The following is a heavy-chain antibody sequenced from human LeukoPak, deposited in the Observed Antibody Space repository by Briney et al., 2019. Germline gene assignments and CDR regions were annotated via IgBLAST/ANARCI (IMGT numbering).Heavy chain of an antibody. J-gene: IGHJ4*02. D-gene: IGHD3-9*01. CDR1: GGSISSSSYY. V-gene: IGHV4-39*07. CDR2: IYYSGST. Sequence: SETLSLTCTVSGGSISSSSYYWGWIRQPLGKGLEWIGSIYYSGSTYYNPSLKSRVTISVDTSKNQFSLKLSSVTAADTAVYYCARDPSYYDILTGPFYFDYWGQGTLVTVSS. CDR3: ARDPSYYDILTGPFYFDY.